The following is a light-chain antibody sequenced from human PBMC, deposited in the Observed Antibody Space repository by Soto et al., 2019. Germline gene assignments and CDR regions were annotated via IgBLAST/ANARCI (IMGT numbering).Light chain of an antibody. J-gene: IGKJ5*01. V-gene: IGKV1-39*01. CDR3: QKYNIAPIT. CDR2: AAS. Sequence: SQMTQSQSSLSASVGARVTITFRTSQNVSNYLNWYQQKPGKAPKLLIYAASGLQSGVPSRFSGSGSGTEFTLTISSLQPEDVATYYCQKYNIAPITFGQGRRLEI. CDR1: QNVSNY.